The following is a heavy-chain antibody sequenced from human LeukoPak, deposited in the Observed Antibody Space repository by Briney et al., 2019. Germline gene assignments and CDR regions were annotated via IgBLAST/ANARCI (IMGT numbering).Heavy chain of an antibody. D-gene: IGHD6-13*01. Sequence: PGGSLRLFCAASGFTFSSYAIHWVRQAPGKGLEWVAVISYDGSHKYYAESVKGRFTISRDNSKNTLFLQMNSLRAEDTAVFYCARDFFSSTWGTGYMDVWGKGTTVTVSS. CDR1: GFTFSSYA. J-gene: IGHJ6*03. V-gene: IGHV3-30*04. CDR3: ARDFFSSTWGTGYMDV. CDR2: ISYDGSHK.